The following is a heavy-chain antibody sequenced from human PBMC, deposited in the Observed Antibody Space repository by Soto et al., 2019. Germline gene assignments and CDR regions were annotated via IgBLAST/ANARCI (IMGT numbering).Heavy chain of an antibody. CDR1: RFTFSSYA. Sequence: EVQVMESGGGLVQPGGSLRLSCAASRFTFSSYAMSWVRQAPGKGLEWVSSISDRGISTYYTDSVKGRFTISRVNSRNTLYLQMDSLRAEDTALYYCAKLQTAIVTSAFDIWGQGTMVTVSS. J-gene: IGHJ3*02. CDR3: AKLQTAIVTSAFDI. D-gene: IGHD3-16*01. V-gene: IGHV3-23*01. CDR2: ISDRGIST.